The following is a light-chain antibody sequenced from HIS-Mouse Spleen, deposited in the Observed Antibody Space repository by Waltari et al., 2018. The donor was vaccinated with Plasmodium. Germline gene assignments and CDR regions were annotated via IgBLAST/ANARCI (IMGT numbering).Light chain of an antibody. CDR3: YSTDSSGNHRV. V-gene: IGLV3-10*01. Sequence: SYELTQPPSVSVSPGQTARITCSGDAFPKKYAYWYQKKSGQAPVLVIYEDRKRPSGSPERFSGSSSGTMATLTISGAQVEDEADYYCYSTDSSGNHRVFGGGTKLTVL. CDR1: AFPKKY. CDR2: EDR. J-gene: IGLJ3*02.